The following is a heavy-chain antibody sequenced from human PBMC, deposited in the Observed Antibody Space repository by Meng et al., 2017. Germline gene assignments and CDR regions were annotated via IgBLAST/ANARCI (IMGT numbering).Heavy chain of an antibody. CDR2: IIRIFGTA. Sequence: SVNLSCKASGGTFSSYAISWVRQAPGQGLEWMGGIIRIFGTANYAQKFQGIVTITADKSTSPAFMELSSLVSEDMAVYYCTRVTSYYNNLNWYFDLWGRGTLVTVSS. V-gene: IGHV1-69*06. D-gene: IGHD4-11*01. CDR3: TRVTSYYNNLNWYFDL. CDR1: GGTFSSYA. J-gene: IGHJ2*01.